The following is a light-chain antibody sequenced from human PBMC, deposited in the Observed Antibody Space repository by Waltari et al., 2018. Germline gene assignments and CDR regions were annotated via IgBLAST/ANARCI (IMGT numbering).Light chain of an antibody. J-gene: IGLJ2*01. CDR1: GSNPGAGYD. Sequence: QSVLTQPPSVSGAPWQRVTISCTGSGSNPGAGYDTHWSQQLPGKAPRPLIYGVNMRPLGVPDRFFGSQSGTSASLAIIGLQTEDEGDYYCQSYDTSLSVVFGGGTKLTVL. CDR2: GVN. CDR3: QSYDTSLSVV. V-gene: IGLV1-40*01.